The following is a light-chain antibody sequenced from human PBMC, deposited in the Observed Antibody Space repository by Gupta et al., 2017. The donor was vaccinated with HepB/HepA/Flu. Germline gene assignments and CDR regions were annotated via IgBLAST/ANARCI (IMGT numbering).Light chain of an antibody. Sequence: EIVLTQSPATLSLSPGERATPSCRASQDIRRYLAWYQQKRGQAPRLLIYDASKRATGVPARFSGSGSGTDFTLTISSLEPEDFAVYYCQQGNSWPLTFGGGTKVEIK. V-gene: IGKV3-11*01. CDR3: QQGNSWPLT. J-gene: IGKJ4*01. CDR2: DAS. CDR1: QDIRRY.